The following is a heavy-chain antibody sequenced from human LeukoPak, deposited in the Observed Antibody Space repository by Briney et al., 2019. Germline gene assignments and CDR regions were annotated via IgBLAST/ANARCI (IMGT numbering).Heavy chain of an antibody. D-gene: IGHD4-17*01. CDR3: ARAYGDYVSHYYYYMDV. CDR2: IYSGGST. Sequence: PGGCLRLSCAASGFTVSSHYMSWVRQAPGKGLEWVSVIYSGGSTYYADSVKGRFTISRDNSKNTLYLQMNSLRAEDTAVYYCARAYGDYVSHYYYYMDVWGKGTTVTVSS. V-gene: IGHV3-53*01. J-gene: IGHJ6*03. CDR1: GFTVSSHY.